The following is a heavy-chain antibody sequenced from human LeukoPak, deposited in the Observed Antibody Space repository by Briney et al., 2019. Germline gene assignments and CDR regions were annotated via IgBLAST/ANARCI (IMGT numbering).Heavy chain of an antibody. CDR1: GFTFSSYS. D-gene: IGHD1-14*01. CDR2: ISSSSSYI. CDR3: ARASTTKDHYYFDY. J-gene: IGHJ4*02. V-gene: IGHV3-21*01. Sequence: GVSLRLSCAASGFTFSSYSMNWVRQAPGKGLEWVSSISSSSSYIYYADSVKGRFTISRDNAKNSLYLQMNSLRAEDTAVYYCARASTTKDHYYFDYWGQGTLVTVSS.